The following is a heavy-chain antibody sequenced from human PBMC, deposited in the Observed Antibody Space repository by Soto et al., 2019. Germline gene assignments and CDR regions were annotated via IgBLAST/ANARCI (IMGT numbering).Heavy chain of an antibody. CDR1: GFTFSSYA. CDR3: VKARKGYCSSTSCSHRFDY. J-gene: IGHJ4*02. V-gene: IGHV3-64D*06. D-gene: IGHD2-2*01. CDR2: ISSNGGST. Sequence: GGSLRLSCSASGFTFSSYAMHWVRQAPGKGLEYVSAISSNGGSTYYADSVKGRFTISRDNSKNTLYLQMSSLRAEDTAVYYCVKARKGYCSSTSCSHRFDYWGQGTLVTVSS.